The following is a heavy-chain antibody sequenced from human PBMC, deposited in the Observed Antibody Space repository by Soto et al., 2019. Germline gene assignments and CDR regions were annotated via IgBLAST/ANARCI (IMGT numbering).Heavy chain of an antibody. J-gene: IGHJ6*02. Sequence: VPVKVSSKASGYTYTSYGIRWVRQAPGQGLEWMGWISAYNGNTNYAQKLQGRVTMTTDTSTSTAYMELRSLRSDDTAVYYCARCSLGYCSGGSCYWDRSGYYGMDVWGQGTTVTVSS. V-gene: IGHV1-18*01. CDR1: GYTYTSYG. CDR3: ARCSLGYCSGGSCYWDRSGYYGMDV. D-gene: IGHD2-15*01. CDR2: ISAYNGNT.